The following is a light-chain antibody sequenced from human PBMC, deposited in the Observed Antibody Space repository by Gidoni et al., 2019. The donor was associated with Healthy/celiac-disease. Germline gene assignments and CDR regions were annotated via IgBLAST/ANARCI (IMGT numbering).Light chain of an antibody. J-gene: IGKJ1*01. CDR1: QSVSSSY. CDR3: QQYGSSPPWT. CDR2: GAS. Sequence: EIVLTQSPGTLSLSPGERATLSCRASQSVSSSYLAWYQQKPGQAPRLLIYGASSRATGMRDRFSGSGSGTDFTLTISRLEPEDFAVYYCQQYGSSPPWTFGQGTKVEIK. V-gene: IGKV3-20*01.